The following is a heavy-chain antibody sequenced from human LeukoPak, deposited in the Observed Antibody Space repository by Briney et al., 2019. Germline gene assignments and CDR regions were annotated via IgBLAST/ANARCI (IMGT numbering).Heavy chain of an antibody. CDR3: ERGGYSSGWHSYNGFDP. CDR2: INHSGST. Sequence: SETLSLTCAVYGVSFSGYYWSWIRQPPGKGLEWIGEINHSGSTNYNPSLKSRVTISVDTSKNQFSLKLSSVTAADTAVYYCERGGYSSGWHSYNGFDPWGQGTLVTVSS. V-gene: IGHV4-34*01. J-gene: IGHJ5*02. CDR1: GVSFSGYY. D-gene: IGHD6-19*01.